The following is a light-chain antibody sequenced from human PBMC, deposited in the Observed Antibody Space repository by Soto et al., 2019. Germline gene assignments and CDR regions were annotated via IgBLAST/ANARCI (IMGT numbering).Light chain of an antibody. Sequence: DILMTQSPSTLSASVGDRVTITCRASQSISGWLAWYQQKPGKAPKLLIYKASTLESGVPSRFSGSGSGTEFTLTISSLQPDDVATYYCQQYNNYSRTFGQGTKVEIK. CDR2: KAS. V-gene: IGKV1-5*03. CDR1: QSISGW. J-gene: IGKJ1*01. CDR3: QQYNNYSRT.